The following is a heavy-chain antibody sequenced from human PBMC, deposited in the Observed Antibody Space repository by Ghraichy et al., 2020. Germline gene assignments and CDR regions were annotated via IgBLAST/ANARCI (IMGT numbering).Heavy chain of an antibody. Sequence: LSLTCAASGFTFSDYYMSWIRQAPGKGLEWISFISSRSANTEYADSVRGRFTISRDNAENSVYLQMDSLGVEDTAVYFCARRHGFFDYWGQGSLVTVSS. CDR1: GFTFSDYY. V-gene: IGHV3-11*03. CDR2: ISSRSANT. J-gene: IGHJ4*02. CDR3: ARRHGFFDY. D-gene: IGHD2-2*03.